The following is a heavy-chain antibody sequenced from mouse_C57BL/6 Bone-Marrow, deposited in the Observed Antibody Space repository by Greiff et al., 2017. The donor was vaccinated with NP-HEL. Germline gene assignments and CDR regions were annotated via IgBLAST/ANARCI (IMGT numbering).Heavy chain of an antibody. D-gene: IGHD2-2*01. J-gene: IGHJ2*01. CDR1: GYTFTSYW. V-gene: IGHV1-50*01. Sequence: VKLQQPGAELVKPGASVKLSCKASGYTFTSYWMQWVKQRPGQGLEWIGEIDPSDSYTNYNQKFKGKATLTVDTSSSTAYMQLSSLTSEDSAVYYCARRGSMVTTRGCYFDYWGQGTTLTVSS. CDR2: IDPSDSYT. CDR3: ARRGSMVTTRGCYFDY.